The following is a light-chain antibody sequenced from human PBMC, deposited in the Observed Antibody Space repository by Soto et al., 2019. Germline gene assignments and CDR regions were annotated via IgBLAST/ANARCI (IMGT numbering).Light chain of an antibody. CDR1: NSDVGAHDL. J-gene: IGLJ1*01. V-gene: IGLV2-14*01. CDR3: SSYTTSTTYV. Sequence: QSALPASVSGSPGQSIAISCTGTNSDVGAHDLVSWYQHHPGKAPRLMIYAVYNRPSGVSDRFSGSKSANTASLTISGLQAEDEADYYCSSYTTSTTYVFGSAPKVTVL. CDR2: AVY.